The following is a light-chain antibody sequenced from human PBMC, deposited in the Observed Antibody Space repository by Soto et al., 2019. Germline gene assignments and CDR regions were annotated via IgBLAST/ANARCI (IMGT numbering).Light chain of an antibody. CDR1: QDISNY. CDR2: AAS. Sequence: IQMTQSPSSLSASVGDRVTIACQASQDISNYLNWYQQKPGKAPKLLIYAASTLQSGVPSRFSGSGSGTDFTLTISCLQSEDFATYYCQQYYSYPPTFGPGTKVDIK. J-gene: IGKJ3*01. V-gene: IGKV1-16*01. CDR3: QQYYSYPPT.